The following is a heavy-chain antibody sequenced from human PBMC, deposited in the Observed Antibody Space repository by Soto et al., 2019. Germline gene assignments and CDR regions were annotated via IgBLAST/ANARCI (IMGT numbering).Heavy chain of an antibody. V-gene: IGHV1-2*02. CDR1: GSTFTGHY. CDR2: INPRTGGT. D-gene: IGHD3-9*01. CDR3: ARDPGQFDEYYFDY. Sequence: ASVKVYFTAAGSTFTGHYIDWVRQAHGQGPQWMGWINPRTGGTHYAQKFQGRVTMTRDTSVSTAYMELSSLRSVDTAIYYCARDPGQFDEYYFDYWGQGTLVPVSS. J-gene: IGHJ4*02.